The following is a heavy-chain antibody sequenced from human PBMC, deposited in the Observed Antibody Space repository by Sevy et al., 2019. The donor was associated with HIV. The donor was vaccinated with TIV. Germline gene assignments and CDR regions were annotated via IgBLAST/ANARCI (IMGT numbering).Heavy chain of an antibody. D-gene: IGHD6-19*01. CDR3: AGAVAGSYFDY. J-gene: IGHJ4*02. CDR2: ISAYNGNT. V-gene: IGHV1-18*01. CDR1: GYTFTSYG. Sequence: ASVKVSCKASGYTFTSYGISWVRQAPGQGLEWMGWISAYNGNTNYAQKLQGRVIMTKDTSTSTAYMELRSLRSDDTAVYYCAGAVAGSYFDYWGQGTLVTVSS.